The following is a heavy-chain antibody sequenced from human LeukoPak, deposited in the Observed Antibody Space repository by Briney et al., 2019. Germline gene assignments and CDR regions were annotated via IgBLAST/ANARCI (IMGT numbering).Heavy chain of an antibody. CDR3: ARGYSSGWLGYYYMDV. D-gene: IGHD6-19*01. CDR1: GGSFSGYY. J-gene: IGHJ6*03. Sequence: SETLSLTCAVYGGSFSGYYWSWIRQPPGKGLEWIGEINHSGSTNYNPSLKSRVTISVDTSKNQFSLKLSSVTAADTAVYYCARGYSSGWLGYYYMDVWGKGTTVTVSS. CDR2: INHSGST. V-gene: IGHV4-34*01.